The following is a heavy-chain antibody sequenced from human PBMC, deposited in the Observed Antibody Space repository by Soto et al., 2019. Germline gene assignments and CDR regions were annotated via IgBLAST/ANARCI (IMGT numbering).Heavy chain of an antibody. V-gene: IGHV4-34*01. CDR2: INHSGST. CDR3: ARGFYDSSGYYSDY. J-gene: IGHJ4*02. D-gene: IGHD3-22*01. Sequence: QVQLQQWGAGLLKPSETLSLTCAVYGGSFSGYYWSWIRQPPGKGLEWIGEINHSGSTNYNPSLKSRVTISVDTSKTQFSLKLSSVTAADTAVYYCARGFYDSSGYYSDYWGQGTLVTVSS. CDR1: GGSFSGYY.